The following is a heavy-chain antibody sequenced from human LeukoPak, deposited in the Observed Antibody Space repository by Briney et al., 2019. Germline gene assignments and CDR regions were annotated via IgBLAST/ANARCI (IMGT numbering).Heavy chain of an antibody. CDR3: AGRYDSSGYPPH. CDR2: ISGSGGST. D-gene: IGHD3-22*01. J-gene: IGHJ4*02. Sequence: GGSLRLSCAASGFTFSSYAMSWVRQAPGKGLEWVSAISGSGGSTYYADSIKGRFTISRDNSKNTLYLQMNSLRAEDTAVYYCAGRYDSSGYPPHWGQGTLVTVSS. CDR1: GFTFSSYA. V-gene: IGHV3-23*01.